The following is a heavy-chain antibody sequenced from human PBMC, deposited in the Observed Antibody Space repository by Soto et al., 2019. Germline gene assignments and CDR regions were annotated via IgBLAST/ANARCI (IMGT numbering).Heavy chain of an antibody. V-gene: IGHV3-30-3*01. D-gene: IGHD3-3*01. Sequence: GGSLRLSCAASGFTFSSYAMHWVRQAPGKGLEWVAVISYDGSNKYYADSVKGRFTISRDNSKNTLYLQMNSLRAEDTAVYYCARDREGVADFWSGYEDYWGQGTLVTVYS. J-gene: IGHJ4*02. CDR2: ISYDGSNK. CDR3: ARDREGVADFWSGYEDY. CDR1: GFTFSSYA.